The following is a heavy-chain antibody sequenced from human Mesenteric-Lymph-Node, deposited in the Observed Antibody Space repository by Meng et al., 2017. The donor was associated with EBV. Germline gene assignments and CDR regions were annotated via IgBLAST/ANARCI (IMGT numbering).Heavy chain of an antibody. J-gene: IGHJ4*02. CDR1: GFTFDTYV. Sequence: EVQLLESGGGLVQPGGSLRLSCTASGFTFDTYVMSWVRQAPGKGLEWVSCISGGGGSTNYADSVKGRFTISRDNSKNTLYLQMNSLRVEDTAVYFCAKGVVGAAGADYWGQGTLVTVA. V-gene: IGHV3-23*01. CDR2: ISGGGGST. CDR3: AKGVVGAAGADY. D-gene: IGHD2-15*01.